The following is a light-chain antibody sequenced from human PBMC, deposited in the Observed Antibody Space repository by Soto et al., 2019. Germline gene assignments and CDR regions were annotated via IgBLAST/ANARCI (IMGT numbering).Light chain of an antibody. V-gene: IGKV3-15*01. CDR2: GAS. CDR1: QSVSSSY. J-gene: IGKJ1*01. Sequence: PGERATLSCRASQSVSSSYLAWYQQKPGQAPRLLIYGASTRATGIPASFSGSGSGTEFTLTISSLQSEDFAVYYCQQYNNWPRTFGQGTKVDIK. CDR3: QQYNNWPRT.